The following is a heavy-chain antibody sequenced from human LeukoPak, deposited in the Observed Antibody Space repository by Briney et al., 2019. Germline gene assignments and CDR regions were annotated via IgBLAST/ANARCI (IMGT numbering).Heavy chain of an antibody. CDR3: AKDPNWYYCMHV. D-gene: IGHD1-1*01. V-gene: IGHV3-23*01. J-gene: IGHJ6*03. CDR1: GFPFSSYG. Sequence: RGTLLLSCAASGFPFSSYGMSWVRQAPGKGLEWVSTIGGRRHSTSYAASVKGRFTISRDNSKNTLYLQMTSLRAEDTAVYSCAKDPNWYYCMHVWGKGTTVTISS. CDR2: IGGRRHST.